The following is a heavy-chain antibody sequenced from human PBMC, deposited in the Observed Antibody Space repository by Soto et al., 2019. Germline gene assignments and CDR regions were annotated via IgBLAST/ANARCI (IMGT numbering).Heavy chain of an antibody. CDR1: GFRFRTRA. CDR3: TTHEEGAPWAGGFDS. CDR2: IRPGGDST. D-gene: IGHD1-26*01. Sequence: QSGGSLRHSCAASGFRFRTRAMSWVRQAPGKGLEWVASIRPGGDSTYYADSVKGRLAVSRDNSNVTLYLQMDSLRVEDTAIYYCTTHEEGAPWAGGFDSWGQGTLVTVSS. V-gene: IGHV3-23*01. J-gene: IGHJ5*01.